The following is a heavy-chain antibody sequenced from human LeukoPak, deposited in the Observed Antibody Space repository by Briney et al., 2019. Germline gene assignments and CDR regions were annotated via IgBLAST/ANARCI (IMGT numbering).Heavy chain of an antibody. CDR3: ARRRNLDTTEPFDY. J-gene: IGHJ4*02. Sequence: PSETLSLTCIVSGGSISSGSYYWSWIRQPAGKGLEWIGRIYTSGSTNYNPSLKSRVTISVDTSKNQFSLKLSSVTAADTAVYYCARRRNLDTTEPFDYWGQGTLVTVSS. D-gene: IGHD1-14*01. CDR2: IYTSGST. CDR1: GGSISSGSYY. V-gene: IGHV4-61*02.